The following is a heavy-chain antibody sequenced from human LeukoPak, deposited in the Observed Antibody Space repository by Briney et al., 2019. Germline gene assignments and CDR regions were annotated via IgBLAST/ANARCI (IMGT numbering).Heavy chain of an antibody. CDR1: GGSISNYF. D-gene: IGHD1-26*01. CDR3: ARDSRRELLHAFDI. J-gene: IGHJ3*02. Sequence: PSETLSLTCTVSGGSISNYFWNWIRQPPGKGLEWIAYIDYSASTNYNPSLKSRVTISVDTSKNQFSLKLRSVTAADTAVYYCARDSRRELLHAFDIWGQGTMVTVSS. CDR2: IDYSAST. V-gene: IGHV4-59*01.